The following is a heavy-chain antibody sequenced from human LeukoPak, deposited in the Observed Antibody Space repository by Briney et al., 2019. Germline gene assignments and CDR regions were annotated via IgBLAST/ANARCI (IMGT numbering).Heavy chain of an antibody. Sequence: SETLSLTCTVSGYSISSGYYWSWIRQPPGKGLEWIGEINHSGSTNYNPSLKSRVTISVDTSKNQFSLKLSSVTAADTAVYYCARLRPTYYYDSSGYSHFDYWGQGTLVTVSS. D-gene: IGHD3-22*01. CDR3: ARLRPTYYYDSSGYSHFDY. CDR2: INHSGST. V-gene: IGHV4-38-2*02. CDR1: GYSISSGYY. J-gene: IGHJ4*02.